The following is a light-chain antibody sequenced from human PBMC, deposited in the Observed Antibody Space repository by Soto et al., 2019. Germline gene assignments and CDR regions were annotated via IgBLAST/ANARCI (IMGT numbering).Light chain of an antibody. V-gene: IGKV1-5*01. Sequence: DIQMTQSPSTLSAYVGDRVTISCRASQSISTWLAWYQQKPGKAPKLLIYGASRLESGAPSRFSGSGSGTEFTLTISSLQPEDFATYYCQQYYSYWAFGQGTKVDIK. CDR3: QQYYSYWA. CDR2: GAS. CDR1: QSISTW. J-gene: IGKJ1*01.